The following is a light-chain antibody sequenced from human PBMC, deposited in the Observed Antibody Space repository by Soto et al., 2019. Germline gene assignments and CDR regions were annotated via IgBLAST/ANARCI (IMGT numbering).Light chain of an antibody. V-gene: IGKV3-20*01. CDR1: QSLSSSY. Sequence: EIVLTQSPGTLSLSPGERATLSCRASQSLSSSYLAWYQQKPGQAPRVLIYDASSRATGIPDRFSGSGSGTDFTLTITRLEPEDFAIYYRQQYGSSPLTFGGGTRVEIK. CDR2: DAS. CDR3: QQYGSSPLT. J-gene: IGKJ4*01.